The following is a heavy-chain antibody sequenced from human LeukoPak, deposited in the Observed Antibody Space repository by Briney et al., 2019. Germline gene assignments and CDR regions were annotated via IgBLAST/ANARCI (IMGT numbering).Heavy chain of an antibody. V-gene: IGHV4-59*08. Sequence: PSETLSLTCTVSGGSISSYYWSWIRQPPGKGLEWIGYIYYSGSTNYNPSLKGRVTISVDTSQNQFSLKLSSVTAADTAVYYCASSRRDYYYGMDVWGQGTTVTVSS. CDR3: ASSRRDYYYGMDV. CDR1: GGSISSYY. CDR2: IYYSGST. J-gene: IGHJ6*02. D-gene: IGHD6-13*01.